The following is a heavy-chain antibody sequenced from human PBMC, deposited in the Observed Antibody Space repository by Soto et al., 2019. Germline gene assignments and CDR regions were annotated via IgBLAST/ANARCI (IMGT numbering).Heavy chain of an antibody. J-gene: IGHJ4*02. CDR1: GYTFIKYG. V-gene: IGHV1-18*01. D-gene: IGHD2-2*01. CDR3: ARDHSTLVSGY. Sequence: QVQLVQSGAEVKKPGASVKVSCKASGYTFIKYGLSWVRQAPGQGLEWVGWISAYNGNTEYAQNVQGRVTMTTDTSTSTAYMELRSLRSDDTAVYYYARDHSTLVSGYWGQGTLVTVSS. CDR2: ISAYNGNT.